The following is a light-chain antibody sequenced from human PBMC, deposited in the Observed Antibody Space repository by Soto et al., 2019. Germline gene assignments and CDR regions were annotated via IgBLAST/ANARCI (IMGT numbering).Light chain of an antibody. J-gene: IGLJ2*01. CDR1: SSNIGSNT. V-gene: IGLV1-44*01. Sequence: QAVVTQPPSASRTPGQRVTISCSGSSSNIGSNTVNWYQQLPGTAPKLLIYNNNQRPSGVPDRFSGSKSGTSASLAISGLQSEDEADYYCAAWDDSLNGYVLFGGGTKVTVL. CDR3: AAWDDSLNGYVL. CDR2: NNN.